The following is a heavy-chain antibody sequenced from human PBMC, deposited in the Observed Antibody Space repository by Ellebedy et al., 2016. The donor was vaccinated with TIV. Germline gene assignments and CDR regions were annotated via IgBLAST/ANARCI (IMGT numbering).Heavy chain of an antibody. J-gene: IGHJ4*02. CDR1: GGSISSYY. CDR2: IYYSGST. D-gene: IGHD6-19*01. CDR3: ARRPRIRDSSGFDY. V-gene: IGHV4-59*08. Sequence: MPSETLSLTCTVSGGSISSYYWSWIRQPPGKGLEWIGYIYYSGSTNYNPSLKSRVTISVDTSKNQFSLKLSSVTAADTAVYYCARRPRIRDSSGFDYWGQGTLVTVSS.